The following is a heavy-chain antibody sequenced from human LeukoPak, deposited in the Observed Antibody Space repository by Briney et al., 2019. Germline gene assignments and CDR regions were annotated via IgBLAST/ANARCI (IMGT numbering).Heavy chain of an antibody. V-gene: IGHV3-43D*03. CDR1: GFTFDDYA. J-gene: IGHJ6*03. CDR3: ATEGVPAATHYYYYYMDV. D-gene: IGHD2-2*01. Sequence: PGGSLRLSCAASGFTFDDYAMHWVRQAPGKGLEWVSLISWDGGSTYYADSVKGRFTISRDNSKNSLYLQMNSLRAEDTALSYCATEGVPAATHYYYYYMDVWGKGTTVTVSS. CDR2: ISWDGGST.